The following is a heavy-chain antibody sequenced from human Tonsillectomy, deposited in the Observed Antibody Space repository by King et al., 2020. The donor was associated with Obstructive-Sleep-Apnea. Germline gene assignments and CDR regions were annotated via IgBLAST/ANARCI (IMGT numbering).Heavy chain of an antibody. J-gene: IGHJ3*02. Sequence: QLQESGPGLVKPSETLSLTCTVSGYSISSGYYWGWIRQPPGKGLEWIGSIYHSGRTYYNPSLKSRVTISVDTSKNHVSLKLSSVTAADTAVYYCARLSSGPDAFDIWGQGTMVTVSS. CDR1: GYSISSGYY. CDR2: IYHSGRT. CDR3: ARLSSGPDAFDI. D-gene: IGHD3-22*01. V-gene: IGHV4-38-2*02.